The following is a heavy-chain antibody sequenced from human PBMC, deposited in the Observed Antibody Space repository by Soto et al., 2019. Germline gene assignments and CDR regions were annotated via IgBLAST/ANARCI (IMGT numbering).Heavy chain of an antibody. CDR3: ARDLYSGYDDAFDI. CDR2: INPNSGGT. Sequence: ASVKVSCKASGYTFTGYYMHWVRQAPGQGLEWMGWINPNSGGTNYAQKFQGWVTMTRDTSISTAYMELSRLRSDDTAVYYCARDLYSGYDDAFDIWGQGTMVTV. D-gene: IGHD5-12*01. V-gene: IGHV1-2*04. J-gene: IGHJ3*02. CDR1: GYTFTGYY.